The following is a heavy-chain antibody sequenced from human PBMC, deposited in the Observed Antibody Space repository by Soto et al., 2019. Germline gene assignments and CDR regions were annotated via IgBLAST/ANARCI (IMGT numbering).Heavy chain of an antibody. CDR2: IKHDGSEK. V-gene: IGHV3-7*01. CDR3: VRDRSGSYLEGFDY. D-gene: IGHD1-26*01. CDR1: GFTFSSFW. Sequence: GGSLRLSCAASGFTFSSFWMTWVRQAPGKGLEWVANIKHDGSEKYYVESVKGRFTISRDNARNSLFLEMKSLRSEDTAVYSCVRDRSGSYLEGFDYWGQGTLVTVSS. J-gene: IGHJ4*02.